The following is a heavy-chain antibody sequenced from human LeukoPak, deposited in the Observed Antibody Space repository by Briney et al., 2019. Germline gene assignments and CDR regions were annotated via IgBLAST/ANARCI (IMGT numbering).Heavy chain of an antibody. V-gene: IGHV1-69*05. CDR1: GGTFSSYA. CDR3: ARVTDQLLGWVYAPLGY. Sequence: SVKVSCKASGGTFSSYAISWVRQAPGQGLEWMGGIIPIFGTANYAQKFQGRVTITTDESTSTAYMELSSLRSEDTAVYYCARVTDQLLGWVYAPLGYWGQGTLVTVSS. D-gene: IGHD2-2*01. J-gene: IGHJ4*02. CDR2: IIPIFGTA.